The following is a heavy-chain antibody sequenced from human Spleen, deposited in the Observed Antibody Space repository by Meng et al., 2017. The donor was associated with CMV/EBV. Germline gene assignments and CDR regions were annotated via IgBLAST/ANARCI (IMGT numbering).Heavy chain of an antibody. D-gene: IGHD2-2*01. CDR2: IRYDGSNK. V-gene: IGHV3-30*02. CDR1: GFTFSSYG. CDR3: ARSPGPPGPLDI. Sequence: GESLKISCAASGFTFSSYGMHWVRQAPGKGLEWVAFIRYDGSNKYYADSVKGRFTISRDNSKNTMYLQMNSLRAEDTAVFYCARSPGPPGPLDIWGQGTMVTVSS. J-gene: IGHJ3*02.